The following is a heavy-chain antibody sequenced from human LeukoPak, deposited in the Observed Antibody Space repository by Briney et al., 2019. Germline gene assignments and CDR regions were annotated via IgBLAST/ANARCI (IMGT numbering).Heavy chain of an antibody. CDR1: GDSLITHY. Sequence: SVNVSCKAPGDSLITHYISWVRQAPGQGLEWVGRIVPVIGVATYAQSLQGRVIITADRSTNTAYMELTSLTFEDSAVYFCARHSSRGHYYDFDFWGQGSLVTVSS. CDR3: ARHSSRGHYYDFDF. D-gene: IGHD3-22*01. J-gene: IGHJ4*02. V-gene: IGHV1-69*02. CDR2: IVPVIGVA.